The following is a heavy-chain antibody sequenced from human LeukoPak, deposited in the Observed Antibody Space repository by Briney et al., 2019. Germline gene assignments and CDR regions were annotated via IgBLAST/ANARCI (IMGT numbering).Heavy chain of an antibody. J-gene: IGHJ4*02. D-gene: IGHD6-19*01. CDR3: ARDGTYSSGWYYFDY. Sequence: GRSLRLSCAASGFTFSSYAMHWVRQAPGKGLEWVAVISYDGSNKYYADSVKGRFTISRDNSKNTLYLQMNSLRAEDTAVYYCARDGTYSSGWYYFDYWGQGTLVTVSS. CDR2: ISYDGSNK. CDR1: GFTFSSYA. V-gene: IGHV3-30-3*01.